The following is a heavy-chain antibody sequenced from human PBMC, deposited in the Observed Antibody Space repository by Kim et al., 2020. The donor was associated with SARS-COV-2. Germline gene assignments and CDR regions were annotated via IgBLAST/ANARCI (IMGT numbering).Heavy chain of an antibody. CDR1: GGSISSYY. Sequence: SETLSLTCTVSGGSISSYYWSWIRQPPGKGLEWIGYIYYSGSTNYNPSLKSRVTISVDTSKNQFSLKLSSVTAADTAVYYCARIAVAGTDYWGQGTLVTVSS. J-gene: IGHJ4*02. CDR2: IYYSGST. CDR3: ARIAVAGTDY. D-gene: IGHD6-19*01. V-gene: IGHV4-59*01.